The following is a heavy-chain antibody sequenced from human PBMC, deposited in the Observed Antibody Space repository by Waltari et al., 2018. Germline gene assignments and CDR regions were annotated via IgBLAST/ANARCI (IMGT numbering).Heavy chain of an antibody. CDR1: GFTFSNYG. V-gene: IGHV3-33*06. Sequence: QVQLVESGGGVVQPGTFLRLSCAASGFTFSNYGMHWVRQAPGKGREWVAVIWYDGNNKYYEDSVKGRFTISRDNSRNTLDLQMNGLRVEDTAMYYCGKDYSAYHFGMDVRGQGSTVTVSS. D-gene: IGHD2-15*01. J-gene: IGHJ6*02. CDR3: GKDYSAYHFGMDV. CDR2: IWYDGNNK.